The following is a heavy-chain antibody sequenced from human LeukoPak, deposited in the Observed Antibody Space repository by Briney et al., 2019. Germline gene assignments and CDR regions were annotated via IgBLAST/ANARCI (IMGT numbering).Heavy chain of an antibody. V-gene: IGHV3-30*03. CDR3: ATCGDYYYMDV. CDR1: GFTFSSYG. D-gene: IGHD3-10*01. J-gene: IGHJ6*03. Sequence: GGSLRLSCAASGFTFSSYGVHWVRQAPGKGLEWVAVISYDGSNKYYADSVKGRFTISRDNAKNSLYLQMNSLRAEDTAVYYCATCGDYYYMDVWGKGTTVTVSS. CDR2: ISYDGSNK.